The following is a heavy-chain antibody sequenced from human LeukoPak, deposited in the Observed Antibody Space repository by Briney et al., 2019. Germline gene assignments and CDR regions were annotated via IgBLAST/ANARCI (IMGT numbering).Heavy chain of an antibody. D-gene: IGHD3-3*01. V-gene: IGHV3-9*01. CDR2: ISWNSGSI. Sequence: GRSLRLSCAASGFTFDDYAMHWVRQAPGKGLEWVSGISWNSGSIGYAGSVKGRFTISRDNAKNSLYLQMNSLRAEDTALYYCAKDATATLYYDFWSGYIDAAMDVWGQGTTVTVSS. CDR3: AKDATATLYYDFWSGYIDAAMDV. CDR1: GFTFDDYA. J-gene: IGHJ6*02.